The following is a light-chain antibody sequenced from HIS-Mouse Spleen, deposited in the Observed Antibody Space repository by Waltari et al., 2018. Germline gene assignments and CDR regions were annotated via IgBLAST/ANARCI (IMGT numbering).Light chain of an antibody. V-gene: IGLV2-23*01. Sequence: QSALPQPAPVSGSPAPSITISCTGTSSDVVSYHPVSRYQQHPRKAPKLMIYEGSNRPSGVSNRFSGSKSGNTASLTISGLQAEDEADYYCCSYAGSSTLVFGGGTKLTVL. J-gene: IGLJ2*01. CDR3: CSYAGSSTLV. CDR2: EGS. CDR1: SSDVVSYHP.